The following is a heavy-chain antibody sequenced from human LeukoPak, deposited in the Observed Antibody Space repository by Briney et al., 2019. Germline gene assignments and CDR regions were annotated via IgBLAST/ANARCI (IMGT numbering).Heavy chain of an antibody. CDR3: AKTKPVSSSPYNWFDP. V-gene: IGHV3-23*01. CDR1: GFTFSSYA. D-gene: IGHD6-6*01. J-gene: IGHJ5*02. Sequence: PGGSLRLSCAASGFTFSSYAMSWVRQAPGKGLEWVSAISGSGGSTYYADSVKGRFTISRDNSKNTLYLQMNSLRAEDTPVYYCAKTKPVSSSPYNWFDPWGQGTLVTVSS. CDR2: ISGSGGST.